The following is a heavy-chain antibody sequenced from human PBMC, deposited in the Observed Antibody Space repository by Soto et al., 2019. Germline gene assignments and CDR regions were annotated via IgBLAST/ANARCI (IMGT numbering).Heavy chain of an antibody. CDR1: GGTVSHYP. Sequence: VKVSCKSAGGTVSHYPINWVRQAPGQGLEGMGGIVPVFNTATYAQKFQDRVTFSADASTRTAYMELSSLRSDDTAVYYCAQWFNGLDVWGQGTTVTVSS. CDR2: IVPVFNTA. V-gene: IGHV1-69*13. CDR3: AQWFNGLDV. D-gene: IGHD3-22*01. J-gene: IGHJ6*02.